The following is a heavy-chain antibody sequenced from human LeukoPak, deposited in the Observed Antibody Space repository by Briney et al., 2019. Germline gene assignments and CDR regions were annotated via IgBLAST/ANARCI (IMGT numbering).Heavy chain of an antibody. V-gene: IGHV4-61*02. Sequence: SETLSLTCTVSGGSIRSGSYYWSWIRQPAGKGLEWIGRIYTSGSTNYNPSLQSRVTISVDTSKNQFSLKLSSVTAADTAVYYCARELRDFGSFYYFDYWGQGTLVTVSS. CDR1: GGSIRSGSYY. J-gene: IGHJ4*02. CDR3: ARELRDFGSFYYFDY. CDR2: IYTSGST. D-gene: IGHD3-10*01.